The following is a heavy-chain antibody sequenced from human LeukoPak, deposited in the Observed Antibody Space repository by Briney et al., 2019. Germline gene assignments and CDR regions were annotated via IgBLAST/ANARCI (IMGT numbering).Heavy chain of an antibody. V-gene: IGHV3-21*01. D-gene: IGHD5-12*01. J-gene: IGHJ6*02. CDR1: GFTFSSYS. CDR2: ISSSSSYI. CDR3: ARGLYSGYDSRNLDYYYYYYGMDV. Sequence: GRSLRLSCAASGFTFSSYSMNWVRQAPGKGLEWVSSISSSSSYIYYADSVKGRFTISRDNAKNSLYLQMNSLRAEDTAVYYCARGLYSGYDSRNLDYYYYYYGMDVWGQGTTVTVSS.